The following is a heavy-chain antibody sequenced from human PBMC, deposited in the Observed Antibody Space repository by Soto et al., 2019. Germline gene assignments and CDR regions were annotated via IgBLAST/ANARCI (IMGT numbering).Heavy chain of an antibody. CDR1: DGSVSSGNYY. V-gene: IGHV4-61*01. CDR2: ISYIGST. CDR3: AREEKQLARYGGDFDY. D-gene: IGHD6-13*01. Sequence: SETLSLTCTVSDGSVSSGNYYWSWNRQPPGRGLEWIGPISYIGSTNYNPSLKSRVTISVDTSKNQFSLQLTSVTAADTAVYYCAREEKQLARYGGDFDYWGQGTPVTVSS. J-gene: IGHJ4*02.